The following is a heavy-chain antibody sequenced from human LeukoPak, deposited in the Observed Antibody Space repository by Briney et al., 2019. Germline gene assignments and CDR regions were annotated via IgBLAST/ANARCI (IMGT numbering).Heavy chain of an antibody. CDR1: GGSISSGSYY. CDR2: IYNSGST. J-gene: IGHJ6*03. V-gene: IGHV4-61*10. Sequence: PSETLSLTCTVSGGSISSGSYYWSWIRQPAGKGLEWIGRIYNSGSTNYNPSLKSRVTISVDTSKNQFSLKLSSVTAADTAVYYCARSHFGVVNGYYYYYYMDVWGKGTTVTVSS. CDR3: ARSHFGVVNGYYYYYYMDV. D-gene: IGHD3-3*01.